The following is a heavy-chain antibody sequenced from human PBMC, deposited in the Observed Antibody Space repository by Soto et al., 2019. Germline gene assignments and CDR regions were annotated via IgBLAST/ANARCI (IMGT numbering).Heavy chain of an antibody. J-gene: IGHJ4*02. D-gene: IGHD3-22*01. CDR3: ARVDGSGYQPFDY. CDR2: VHHSWGS. CDR1: GGSISSYY. Sequence: PSETLSLTCTVSGGSISSYYWSWFRQSPGKRMEWIGYVHHSWGSSYNPSLQSRVTISVDTSKNQFSLKLSSVTAADTAVYYCARVDGSGYQPFDYWGQGTLVTVSS. V-gene: IGHV4-59*08.